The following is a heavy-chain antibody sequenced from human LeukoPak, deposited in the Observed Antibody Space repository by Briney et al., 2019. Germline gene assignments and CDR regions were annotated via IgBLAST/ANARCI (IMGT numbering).Heavy chain of an antibody. V-gene: IGHV4-39*01. D-gene: IGHD1-26*01. Sequence: SETLSLTCTVPGGSISSSNSYWGWIRQPPGKGLDWIGTIYYSGSTYYNPFLKSRVTISVDTSKHQFSLKLSSVTAADTAVYYCARHKYSGSSGPYDGFDIWGQGTTVTVSS. CDR3: ARHKYSGSSGPYDGFDI. CDR2: IYYSGST. CDR1: GGSISSSNSY. J-gene: IGHJ3*02.